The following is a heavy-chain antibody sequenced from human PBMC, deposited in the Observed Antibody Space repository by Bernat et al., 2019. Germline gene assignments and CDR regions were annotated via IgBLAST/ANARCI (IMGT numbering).Heavy chain of an antibody. CDR2: IIPIFGTA. D-gene: IGHD2-15*01. V-gene: IGHV1-69*01. CDR3: ARVPRGCSGGSCYSSPDYYGMDV. Sequence: QVQLVQSGAEVKKPGSSVKVSCKASGGTFSSYAISWVRQAPGQGLEWRGGIIPIFGTANYAQKFQGRVTITADESTSTAYMELSSLRSEDTAVYYCARVPRGCSGGSCYSSPDYYGMDVWGQGTTVTVSS. J-gene: IGHJ6*02. CDR1: GGTFSSYA.